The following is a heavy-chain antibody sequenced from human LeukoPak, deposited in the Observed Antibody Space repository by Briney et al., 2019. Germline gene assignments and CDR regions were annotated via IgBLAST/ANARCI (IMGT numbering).Heavy chain of an antibody. CDR2: TYYRSKWRN. CDR1: GGSVSSNSAP. J-gene: IGHJ4*02. V-gene: IGHV6-1*01. CDR3: ARGTVDSCKD. Sequence: SQTLSLTCAISGGSVSSNSAPWNWITQSPSRGLEWLGRTYYRSKWRNDDAVSVKSRISISPDTSKNQFSLQLNSVTPEDTAVYYCARGTVDSCKDWGLGTLVTVSS. D-gene: IGHD3-22*01.